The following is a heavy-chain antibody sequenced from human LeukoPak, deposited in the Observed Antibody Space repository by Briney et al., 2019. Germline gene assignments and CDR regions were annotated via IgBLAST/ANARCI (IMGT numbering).Heavy chain of an antibody. V-gene: IGHV1-2*02. CDR1: GYTFTGYY. CDR3: ARDEDGRDGYNRGTIDY. CDR2: INPNSGGT. J-gene: IGHJ4*02. D-gene: IGHD5-24*01. Sequence: GASVKVSCKASGYTFTGYYMHWVRQAPGQGLEWMGWINPNSGGTNYAQKFQGRVTMTRDTSISTDYMELSRLRSDDTAVYYCARDEDGRDGYNRGTIDYWGQGTLVTVSS.